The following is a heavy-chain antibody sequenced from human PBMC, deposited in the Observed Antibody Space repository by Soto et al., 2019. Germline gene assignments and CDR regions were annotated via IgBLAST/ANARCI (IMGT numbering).Heavy chain of an antibody. J-gene: IGHJ4*02. CDR3: ATLIKTYYDDSSGYSQDY. Sequence: GGSLRLSCAASRFKFSDYSMNWVRQAPGKGLEWVSSISPRSAYIHYADAVKGRFIISRNDGKNALILQMNSLRAEDTAVYYCATLIKTYYDDSSGYSQDYWGQGTLVTVSS. CDR2: ISPRSAYI. CDR1: RFKFSDYS. V-gene: IGHV3-21*01. D-gene: IGHD3-22*01.